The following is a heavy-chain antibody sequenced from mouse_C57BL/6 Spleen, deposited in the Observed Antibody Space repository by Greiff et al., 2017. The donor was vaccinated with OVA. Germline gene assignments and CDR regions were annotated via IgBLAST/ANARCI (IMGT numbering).Heavy chain of an antibody. CDR1: GYSITSGYY. Sequence: EVQLQESGPGLVKPSQSLSLTCSVTGYSITSGYYWNWIRQFPGNKLEWMGYISYDGSNNYNPSLKNRISITRDTSKNQFFLKLNSVTTEDTATYYCARAPSGLYYFDYWGQGTTLTVSS. D-gene: IGHD3-2*02. V-gene: IGHV3-6*01. CDR2: ISYDGSN. CDR3: ARAPSGLYYFDY. J-gene: IGHJ2*01.